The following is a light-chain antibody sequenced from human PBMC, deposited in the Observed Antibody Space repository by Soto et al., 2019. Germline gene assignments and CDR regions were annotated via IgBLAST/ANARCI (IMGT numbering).Light chain of an antibody. CDR1: SSNIGAGYD. CDR3: QSYDSSLSGYV. Sequence: QSVLTQPPSVSGAPGQRVTISCTGGSSNIGAGYDLHWYQQLPGTVPKVLIYGSTNRPSGVPDRFSGSKSGTSASLAITGLQAEDEADYYCQSYDSSLSGYVFGTGTKVTVL. J-gene: IGLJ1*01. CDR2: GST. V-gene: IGLV1-40*01.